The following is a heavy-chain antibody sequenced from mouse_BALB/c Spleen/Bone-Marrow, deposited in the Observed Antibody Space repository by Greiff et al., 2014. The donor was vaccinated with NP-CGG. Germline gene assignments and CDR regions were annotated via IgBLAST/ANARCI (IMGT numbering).Heavy chain of an antibody. Sequence: EVQLQQSGGGLVQPGGSLKLSCAASGFDFSGYWMTWVRQAPGKGLEWIGKINPDSSTINYKPSLKEKVIMSRDNAKNTLYLQMSKVRSEDTALYYCARNGYYCWMTYWGQGTLVTVSA. CDR2: INPDSSTI. CDR3: ARNGYYCWMTY. V-gene: IGHV4-1*02. CDR1: GFDFSGYW. J-gene: IGHJ3*01. D-gene: IGHD2-3*01.